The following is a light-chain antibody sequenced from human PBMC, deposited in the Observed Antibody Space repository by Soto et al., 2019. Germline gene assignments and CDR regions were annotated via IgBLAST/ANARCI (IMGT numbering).Light chain of an antibody. V-gene: IGLV2-14*03. CDR3: NSYRTYRTLEV. Sequence: LTHPVSVTGDLRESITISYTETNTDIGGYDYVSWYQQHPGGAPKLVIYVVTSRPSGVSNLFSGSKSGFTASLTISGLQAVDDAHYYCNSYRTYRTLEVFGTGTKVTAL. CDR1: NTDIGGYDY. J-gene: IGLJ1*01. CDR2: VVT.